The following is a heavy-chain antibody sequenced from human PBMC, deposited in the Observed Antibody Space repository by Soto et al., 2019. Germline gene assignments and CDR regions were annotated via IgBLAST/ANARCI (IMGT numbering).Heavy chain of an antibody. CDR3: ARDVSPVVFDI. CDR1: GVSITNYY. J-gene: IGHJ3*02. V-gene: IGHV4-4*07. CDR2: IYSSGRT. D-gene: IGHD3-16*02. Sequence: ETLSLTCIVSGVSITNYYWSWIRQPAGKGLEWIGRIYSSGRTNYNPSLKSRVTISADTSKNQFSLKLSSLTAADTAVYYCARDVSPVVFDIWGQGTMVTVSS.